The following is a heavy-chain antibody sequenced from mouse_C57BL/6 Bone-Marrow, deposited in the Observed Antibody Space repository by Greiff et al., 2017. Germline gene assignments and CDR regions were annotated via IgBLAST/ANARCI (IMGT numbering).Heavy chain of an antibody. Sequence: VQLQQSGAELVRPGASVKLSCTASGFNIKDDYMHWVKQRPEQGLEWIGWIDPENGDTEYASKFQGKGSITADTSSTTAYLQLSRLTSEDTAVYYCTPGRPGYVHYFDYWRQGTTLPVSS. J-gene: IGHJ2*01. CDR1: GFNIKDDY. D-gene: IGHD3-2*02. V-gene: IGHV14-4*01. CDR2: IDPENGDT. CDR3: TPGRPGYVHYFDY.